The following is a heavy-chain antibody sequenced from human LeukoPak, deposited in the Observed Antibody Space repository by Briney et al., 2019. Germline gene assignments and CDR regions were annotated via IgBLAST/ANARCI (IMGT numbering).Heavy chain of an antibody. V-gene: IGHV3-30*18. J-gene: IGHJ4*02. Sequence: GGSLRLSCAASGFTFSSYGMHWVRQAPGKGLEWVAVISYDGSNKYYADSVKGRFTISRDNSKNTLYLQMNSLRAEDTAVYYCAKDLGSSGWYIGYWGQGTLVTVSS. D-gene: IGHD6-19*01. CDR2: ISYDGSNK. CDR1: GFTFSSYG. CDR3: AKDLGSSGWYIGY.